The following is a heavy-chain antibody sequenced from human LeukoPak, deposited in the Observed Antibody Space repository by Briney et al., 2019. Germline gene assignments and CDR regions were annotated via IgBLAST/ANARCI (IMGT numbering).Heavy chain of an antibody. CDR1: GFTFSNYR. Sequence: GGSLRLPCAASGFTFSNYRINWVRQAPGKGLEWVSYISSSSDTMYYADSVKGRFTISRDNAKNSLYLQMNGLRDEDTAVYYCARDSAIVVASYYYAMDVWGQGTTVTVSS. D-gene: IGHD2-21*01. CDR2: ISSSSDTM. J-gene: IGHJ6*02. CDR3: ARDSAIVVASYYYAMDV. V-gene: IGHV3-48*02.